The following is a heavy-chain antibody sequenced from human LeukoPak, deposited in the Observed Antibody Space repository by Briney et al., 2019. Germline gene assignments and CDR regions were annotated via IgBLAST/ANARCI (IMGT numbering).Heavy chain of an antibody. CDR2: IKQEGSEK. CDR1: GFTFISYW. D-gene: IGHD3-22*01. V-gene: IGHV3-7*01. J-gene: IGHJ4*02. Sequence: GGSLRLSCAASGFTFISYWTSWVRQAPGKWLEWVANIKQEGSEKYYVDSVKGRFTISRDKDKNSLYLQVNSLRAEDTAVYYCARGGYYDTSGYRPLDYWGQGTLVTISS. CDR3: ARGGYYDTSGYRPLDY.